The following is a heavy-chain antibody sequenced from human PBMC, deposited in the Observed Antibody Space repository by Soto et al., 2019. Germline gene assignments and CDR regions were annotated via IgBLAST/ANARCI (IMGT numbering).Heavy chain of an antibody. Sequence: SETLSLTCAVYGGSFSGYYWSWIRQPPGKGLEWIGEINHSGSTNYNPSLKSRVTISVDTSKNQFSLKLSSVTAADTAVYYCAREPIGEWLGSGLDYYGMDVWGQGTTVTVSS. V-gene: IGHV4-34*01. J-gene: IGHJ6*02. D-gene: IGHD6-19*01. CDR3: AREPIGEWLGSGLDYYGMDV. CDR2: INHSGST. CDR1: GGSFSGYY.